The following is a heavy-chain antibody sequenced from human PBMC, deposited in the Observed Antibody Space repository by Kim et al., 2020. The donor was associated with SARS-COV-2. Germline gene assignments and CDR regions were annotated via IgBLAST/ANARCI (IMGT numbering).Heavy chain of an antibody. D-gene: IGHD3-10*01. CDR2: INTNTGNP. CDR3: ARVYYGSGSYRALLGY. V-gene: IGHV7-4-1*02. CDR1: GYTFTSYA. Sequence: ASVKVSCKASGYTFTSYAMNWVRQAPGQGLEWMGWINTNTGNPTYAQGFTGRFVFSLDTSVSTAYLQISSLKAEDTAVYYCARVYYGSGSYRALLGYWDQGTLVTVSS. J-gene: IGHJ4*02.